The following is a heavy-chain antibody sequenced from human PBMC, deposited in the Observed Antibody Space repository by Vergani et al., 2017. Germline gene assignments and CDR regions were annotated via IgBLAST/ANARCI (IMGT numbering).Heavy chain of an antibody. Sequence: VQLVESGGGLVQPGRSLRLSCAASGFTFSSYAMHWVRQAPGKGLEWVAVIWYDGSNKYYADSVKGRFTISRDNSKNTLYLQMNSLRAEDTAVYYCARDSRPYSPNNWFDPWGQGTLVTVSS. CDR3: ARDSRPYSPNNWFDP. V-gene: IGHV3-33*08. D-gene: IGHD3-16*01. CDR2: IWYDGSNK. J-gene: IGHJ5*02. CDR1: GFTFSSYA.